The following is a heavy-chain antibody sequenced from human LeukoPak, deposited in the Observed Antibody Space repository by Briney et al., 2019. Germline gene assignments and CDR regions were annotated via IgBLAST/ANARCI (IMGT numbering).Heavy chain of an antibody. V-gene: IGHV3-30*04. CDR3: GRGSWKGGASGRRDNDAFVS. CDR1: GFTFSSYA. J-gene: IGHJ3*01. D-gene: IGHD3-10*01. Sequence: GGSLRLSCAASGFTFSSYAMHWVRQAPGKGLEWVAVISYDGSNKYYADSVKGRFTISRDNSKNTLYLQMNSLRAEDTAVYYCGRGSWKGGASGRRDNDAFVSGGQGQMVTVSP. CDR2: ISYDGSNK.